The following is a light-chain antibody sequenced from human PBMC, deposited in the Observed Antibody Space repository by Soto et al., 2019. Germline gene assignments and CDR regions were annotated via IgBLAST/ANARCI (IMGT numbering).Light chain of an antibody. J-gene: IGLJ1*01. CDR1: SSDVGGYNY. CDR2: DVS. Sequence: QSALTQPRSVSGSPGQSVTISCTGTSSDVGGYNYVSWYQQHPGKAPKLMIYDVSKRPSGVPDRFSGSKSGNTASLTISGLQAEDEAVYYCCSYAGSYTFAVFGTGTKVTVL. CDR3: CSYAGSYTFAV. V-gene: IGLV2-11*01.